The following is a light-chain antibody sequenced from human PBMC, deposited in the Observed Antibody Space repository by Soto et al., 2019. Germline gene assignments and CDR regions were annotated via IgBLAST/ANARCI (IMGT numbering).Light chain of an antibody. CDR1: SSDVGSYNL. V-gene: IGLV2-23*03. CDR3: CPYAGSSTFGVV. J-gene: IGLJ2*01. CDR2: EGS. Sequence: QSALTQPASVSGSPGQSITISCTGTSSDVGSYNLVSWYQQHPGKAPKLMIYEGSKRPSGVSNRFSGSKSGNTASLTISGLQAEDEADYYCCPYAGSSTFGVVFGGGTKLTVL.